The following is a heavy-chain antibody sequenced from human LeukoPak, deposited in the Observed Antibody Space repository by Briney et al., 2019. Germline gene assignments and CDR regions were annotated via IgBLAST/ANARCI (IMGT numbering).Heavy chain of an antibody. J-gene: IGHJ4*02. CDR3: AKRQFNSGETVDPGSLDY. CDR1: GFTFNNFA. D-gene: IGHD4/OR15-4a*01. Sequence: PGGSLRLSCAASGFTFNNFAMSCVRQAPGKGLEWVSLISGSESNSYYADSVKGRFTISRDNSKNTLYLDMNTLSAEDTAMYYCAKRQFNSGETVDPGSLDYWGQGTLVTVSS. CDR2: ISGSESNS. V-gene: IGHV3-23*01.